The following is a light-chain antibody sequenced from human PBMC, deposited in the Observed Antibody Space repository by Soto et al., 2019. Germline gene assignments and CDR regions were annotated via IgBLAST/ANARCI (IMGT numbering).Light chain of an antibody. CDR1: QSLGTK. V-gene: IGKV3D-15*01. Sequence: EIVMTQSPATLSVSPGERATLSCRASQSLGTKLAWYQKKPGQAPRLLIYDASYRVTGIPARFSGSGSGTEFTLTISSLQSEDLAIYYCKQYNDWPLTFGGGTKVEIK. CDR2: DAS. CDR3: KQYNDWPLT. J-gene: IGKJ4*01.